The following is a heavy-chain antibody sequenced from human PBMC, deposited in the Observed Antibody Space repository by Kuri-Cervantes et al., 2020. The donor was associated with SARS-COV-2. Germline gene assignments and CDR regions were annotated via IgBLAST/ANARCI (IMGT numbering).Heavy chain of an antibody. CDR1: GFTFSSYA. CDR2: ISYDGSNK. D-gene: IGHD6-13*01. CDR3: AKSGLYTSNWNLFDH. V-gene: IGHV3-30-3*01. Sequence: LSLTCAASGFTFSSYAMHWVRQAPGKGLEWVAVISYDGSNKYYADSVKGRFTISRDNSKNTLYLQMNSLRAEDTAVYYCAKSGLYTSNWNLFDHWGQGTRGTGSS. J-gene: IGHJ4*02.